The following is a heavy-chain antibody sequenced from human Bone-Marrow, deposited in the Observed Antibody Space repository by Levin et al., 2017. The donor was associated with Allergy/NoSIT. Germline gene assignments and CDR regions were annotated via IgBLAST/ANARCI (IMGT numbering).Heavy chain of an antibody. Sequence: GESLKISCAASGFTFSNAWMSWVRQAPGKGLEWVGRIKSKTDGGTTDYAAPVKGRFTISRDDSKNTLYLQMNSLKTEDTAVYYCTTDRITLYAFDIWGQGTMVTVSS. J-gene: IGHJ3*02. CDR2: IKSKTDGGTT. CDR3: TTDRITLYAFDI. V-gene: IGHV3-15*01. CDR1: GFTFSNAW. D-gene: IGHD1-14*01.